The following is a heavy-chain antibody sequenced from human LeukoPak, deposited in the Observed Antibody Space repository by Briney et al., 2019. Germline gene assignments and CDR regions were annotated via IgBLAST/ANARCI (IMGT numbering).Heavy chain of an antibody. Sequence: ASVKVSCKASGYTFTSYDINWVRQATGQGLEWMGWMNPNSGNTGYAQKFQGRVTMTRNTSISTAYMELSSLRSEDTAVYYCARGGQREWLVGFLAFDPWAREPWSPSPQ. J-gene: IGHJ5*02. CDR1: GYTFTSYD. CDR2: MNPNSGNT. CDR3: ARGGQREWLVGFLAFDP. V-gene: IGHV1-8*01. D-gene: IGHD3-3*01.